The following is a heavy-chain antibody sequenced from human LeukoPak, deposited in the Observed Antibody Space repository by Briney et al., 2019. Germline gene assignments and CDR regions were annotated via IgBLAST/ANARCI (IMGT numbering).Heavy chain of an antibody. CDR2: IYYSGST. CDR1: GGSISSSSYY. CDR3: ARGSNWNYVSNFDY. J-gene: IGHJ4*02. D-gene: IGHD1-7*01. V-gene: IGHV4-39*07. Sequence: SETLPLTCTVSGGSISSSSYYWGWIRQPPGTGLEWIGSIYYSGSTYYNPSLKSRVTISVDTSKNQFSLKLSSVTAADTAVYYCARGSNWNYVSNFDYWGQGTLVTVSS.